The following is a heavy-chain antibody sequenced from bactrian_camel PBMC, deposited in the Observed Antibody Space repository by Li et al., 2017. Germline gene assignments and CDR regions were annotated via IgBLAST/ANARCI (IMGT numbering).Heavy chain of an antibody. CDR1: RNRRC. D-gene: IGHD3*01. Sequence: HVQLVESGGGSTQAGGSLRLSCNYSRNRRCMAWFRQAPGKEREGVATIGNAGRTGGKTTFADSVKGRFTISKDNANNTLYLQLNSLKTEDTAMYHCLHGRSPVRVKSQGTQVTVS. V-gene: IGHV3S53*01. J-gene: IGHJ4*01. CDR2: IGNAGRTGGKT.